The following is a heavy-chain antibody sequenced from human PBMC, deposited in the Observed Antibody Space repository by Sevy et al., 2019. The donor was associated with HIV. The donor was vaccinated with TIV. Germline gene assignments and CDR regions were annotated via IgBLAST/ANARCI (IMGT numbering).Heavy chain of an antibody. D-gene: IGHD3-22*01. CDR2: FYPGNSAV. V-gene: IGHV5-51*01. J-gene: IGHJ3*02. CDR3: ARGLYYYDSSGYSDAFDI. CDR1: GYIFKNYW. Sequence: GESLKISCKGSGYIFKNYWIGWVRQVPGKGLEWMGIFYPGNSAVRYSPSFQGHVTISADKSISAAYLQWSSPKASDTAMYFCARGLYYYDSSGYSDAFDIWGQGTMVTVSS.